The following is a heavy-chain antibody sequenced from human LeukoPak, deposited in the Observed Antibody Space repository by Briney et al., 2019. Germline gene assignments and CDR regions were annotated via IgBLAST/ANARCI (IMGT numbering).Heavy chain of an antibody. Sequence: SETLSLTCAVYGGSFSGYYWSWIRQPPGKGLEWIGEINHSGSTNYNPSLKSRVTISVDTSKNQFSLKLSSVTAADTAVYYYARFNKITVIVVPWGQGTLVTVSS. J-gene: IGHJ4*02. CDR1: GGSFSGYY. D-gene: IGHD3-22*01. CDR2: INHSGST. V-gene: IGHV4-34*01. CDR3: ARFNKITVIVVP.